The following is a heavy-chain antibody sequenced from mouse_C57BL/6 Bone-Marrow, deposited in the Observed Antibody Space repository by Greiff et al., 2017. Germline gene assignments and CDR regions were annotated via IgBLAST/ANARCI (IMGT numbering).Heavy chain of an antibody. Sequence: QVQLQQSGAELARPGASVKLSCKASGYTFTSYGISWVKQRTGQGLEWIGEIYPRSGNTYYNEKFKGKATLTADKSSSTAYMELRSLTSEDSAVYVWARSTKFAYWGQGTLVTVSA. J-gene: IGHJ3*01. CDR2: IYPRSGNT. CDR3: ARSTKFAY. V-gene: IGHV1-81*01. D-gene: IGHD2-1*01. CDR1: GYTFTSYG.